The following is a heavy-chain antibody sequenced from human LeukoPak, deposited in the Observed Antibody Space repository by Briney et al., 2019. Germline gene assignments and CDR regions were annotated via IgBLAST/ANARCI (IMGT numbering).Heavy chain of an antibody. Sequence: SEALSLTCTVSGGSISSSANYWAWLRQAPGKGLGWIGNIYESGNTYLNPSLKSRVTLSVDTSKNQFSLRLNSVTAADTALYYCARQLDYPYYFDYWGQGTLVTVSS. CDR2: IYESGNT. J-gene: IGHJ4*02. CDR3: ARQLDYPYYFDY. CDR1: GGSISSSANY. V-gene: IGHV4-39*01. D-gene: IGHD3/OR15-3a*01.